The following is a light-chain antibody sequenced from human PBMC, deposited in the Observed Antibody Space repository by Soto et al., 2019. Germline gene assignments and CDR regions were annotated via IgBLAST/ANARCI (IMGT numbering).Light chain of an antibody. CDR2: LGS. Sequence: DIVMTQSPLSLPVTPGEPASISCRSSQSLLHRNGYNYLDWYLQKPGQSPQLLIYLGSNRASGVPDRFSDSVSLSDFTLKISRVDAEDVCVYYCMQALHGPRTFGQWTKVEIK. CDR1: QSLLHRNGYNY. V-gene: IGKV2-28*01. J-gene: IGKJ1*01. CDR3: MQALHGPRT.